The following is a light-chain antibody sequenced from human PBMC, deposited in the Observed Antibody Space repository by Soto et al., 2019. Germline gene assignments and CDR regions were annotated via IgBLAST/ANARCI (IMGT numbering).Light chain of an antibody. CDR2: SNY. V-gene: IGLV1-44*01. J-gene: IGLJ2*01. Sequence: QSVLTQPPSASGTPGQRVTISCSGSSSNIGINSVNWYQQLPGTAPKLLIYSNYQLPSGVPHRFSGSRSGTSASLAISGLQSEDEAHYYCAAWDDSLNGVVFGGGSKLTVL. CDR3: AAWDDSLNGVV. CDR1: SSNIGINS.